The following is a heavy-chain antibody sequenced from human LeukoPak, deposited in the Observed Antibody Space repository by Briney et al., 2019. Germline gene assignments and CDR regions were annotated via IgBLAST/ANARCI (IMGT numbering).Heavy chain of an antibody. CDR2: VNLKGST. CDR3: AREGGPYRPLEY. J-gene: IGHJ4*02. Sequence: PSETLSLTCGVSGGSISNTNWWTWVPQPPGKGLEGSGEVNLKGSTNYNPSLKSRVDISVEKSENHTSLKLNSVTAADTAVYYCAREGGPYRPLEYSGQGTLVTVAS. V-gene: IGHV4-4*02. D-gene: IGHD2-2*01. CDR1: GGSISNTNW.